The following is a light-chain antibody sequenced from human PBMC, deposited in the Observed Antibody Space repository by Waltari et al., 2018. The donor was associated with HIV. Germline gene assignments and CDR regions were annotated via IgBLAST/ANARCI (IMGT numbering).Light chain of an antibody. CDR2: DAS. J-gene: IGKJ1*01. CDR1: QSVSSN. V-gene: IGKV3-15*01. Sequence: EIVMTQSPATLSVSPGERAPLSCRASQSVSSNLAWYQQKPGQTPRLLIYDASTRATAIPARFSGSGSGTEFTLTISSLQSEDFAIYYCQQYYNWPPWTFGQGTKVEIK. CDR3: QQYYNWPPWT.